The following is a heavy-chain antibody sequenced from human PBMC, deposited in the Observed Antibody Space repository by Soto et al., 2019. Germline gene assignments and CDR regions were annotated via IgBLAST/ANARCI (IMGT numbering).Heavy chain of an antibody. V-gene: IGHV1-69*06. J-gene: IGHJ4*02. Sequence: QVQLVQSGAEVKKPGSSVKVSCKASGGTFSSYAISWVRQAHGQGLEWMGGIIPIFGTANYAQKFQGRVTITADKSTGTAYMELCSLGYEDTAVYYCARGGNVAVDFDYWGQGTLVTVSS. CDR2: IIPIFGTA. D-gene: IGHD2-15*01. CDR3: ARGGNVAVDFDY. CDR1: GGTFSSYA.